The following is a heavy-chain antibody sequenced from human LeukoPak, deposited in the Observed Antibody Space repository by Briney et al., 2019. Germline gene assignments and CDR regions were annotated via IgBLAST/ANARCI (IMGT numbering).Heavy chain of an antibody. Sequence: ASVKVSCKASGGTFSIYAISWVRQAPGQGREWMGGIIPIFGTANYAQKFQGRVTITADESTSTAYMELSSLRSEDTAVYYCAVIGRAARPDYWGQGTLVTVSS. CDR3: AVIGRAARPDY. V-gene: IGHV1-69*13. J-gene: IGHJ4*02. D-gene: IGHD6-6*01. CDR1: GGTFSIYA. CDR2: IIPIFGTA.